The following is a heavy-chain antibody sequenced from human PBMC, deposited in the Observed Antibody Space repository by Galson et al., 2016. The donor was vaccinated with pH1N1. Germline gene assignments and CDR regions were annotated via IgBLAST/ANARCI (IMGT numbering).Heavy chain of an antibody. J-gene: IGHJ5*02. Sequence: SLRLSCAASGFTFSGYWMSWVRQAPGKGLEWVANINQEGSEKYYADSVKGRFTISRDNAKNSLYLHMDRLRAEDTAVYYCARVGAYADYHANKWFDPWGQGTLVAVSS. CDR1: GFTFSGYW. CDR2: INQEGSEK. CDR3: ARVGAYADYHANKWFDP. D-gene: IGHD4/OR15-4a*01. V-gene: IGHV3-7*01.